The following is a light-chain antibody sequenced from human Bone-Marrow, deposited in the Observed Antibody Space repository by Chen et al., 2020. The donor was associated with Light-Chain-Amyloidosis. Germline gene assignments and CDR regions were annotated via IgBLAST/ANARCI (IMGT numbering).Light chain of an antibody. CDR1: NIASTS. J-gene: IGLJ3*02. V-gene: IGLV3-21*02. CDR3: PVWGRSSDRPV. CDR2: DDS. Sequence: SYVLTQPSSVSVAPGQTATIACGGNNIASTSVHWYQQTPGQAPLLVVYDDSDRPSGIPERLSGANSGNAATLIIRGVEAGEEADYYSPVWGRSSDRPVFGGGTKLTVL.